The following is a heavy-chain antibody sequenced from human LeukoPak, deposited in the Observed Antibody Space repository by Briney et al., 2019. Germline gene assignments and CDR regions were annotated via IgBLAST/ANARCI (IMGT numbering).Heavy chain of an antibody. V-gene: IGHV1-2*02. D-gene: IGHD4-17*01. CDR2: INPNSGGT. CDR3: ARDPYGDYEDYFDY. J-gene: IGHJ4*02. Sequence: ASVKVSCKASGYTFTGYYMHWVRQAPGQGLEWMGWINPNSGGTNYAQKFQGRVTMTRDTSISTAYMELSRLRSDDTAVYYCARDPYGDYEDYFDYWGQGTLVTVSS. CDR1: GYTFTGYY.